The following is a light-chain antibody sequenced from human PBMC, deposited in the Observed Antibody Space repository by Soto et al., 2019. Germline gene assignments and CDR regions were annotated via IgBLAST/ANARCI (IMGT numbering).Light chain of an antibody. J-gene: IGLJ1*01. CDR2: VVS. V-gene: IGLV2-14*01. CDR1: SSDVGGYNY. Sequence: QSVLTQPASVSGTPGQLITISCTGTSSDVGGYNYVSWYQQHPGKAPKLMIYVVSNRPSGVSNRFSGSKSGNTASLTISGLQAEDEVDYYCSSYTSSSTLVFGTGTKVTVL. CDR3: SSYTSSSTLV.